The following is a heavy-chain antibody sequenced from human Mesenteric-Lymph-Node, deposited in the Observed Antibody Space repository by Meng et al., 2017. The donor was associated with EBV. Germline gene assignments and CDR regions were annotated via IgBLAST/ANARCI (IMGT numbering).Heavy chain of an antibody. V-gene: IGHV4-39*01. CDR1: GASISTSSSY. J-gene: IGHJ4*02. CDR3: ARSDSSGSSHPFDH. Sequence: QLQLQESGPGLVKPSETLSLTCTVSGASISTSSSYWGWIRQPPGKGLEWIGSMYYTGGTYYNPSLNSRVTISLETANNQFSLRLTSVTAADTAVYYCARSDSSGSSHPFDHWGQGTLVTVSS. D-gene: IGHD6-19*01. CDR2: MYYTGGT.